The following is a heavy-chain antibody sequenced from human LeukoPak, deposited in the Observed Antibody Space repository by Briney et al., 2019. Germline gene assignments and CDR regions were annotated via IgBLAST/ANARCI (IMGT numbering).Heavy chain of an antibody. CDR1: GFTFSSYG. V-gene: IGHV3-23*01. Sequence: AGGSLRLSCVVSGFTFSSYGMSWVRQAPGKGLEWVSVISGSGGSTYYADSVKGRFTISRDNSKNTLYLQMSSLRADDSAVYHCAKDIRYSSGQDAFDIWGQGTVVTVSS. CDR2: ISGSGGST. CDR3: AKDIRYSSGQDAFDI. J-gene: IGHJ3*02. D-gene: IGHD6-25*01.